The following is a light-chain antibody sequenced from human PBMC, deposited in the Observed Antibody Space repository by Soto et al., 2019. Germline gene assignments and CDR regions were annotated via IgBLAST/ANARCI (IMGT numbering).Light chain of an antibody. CDR3: QQLDNYPRT. J-gene: IGKJ1*01. V-gene: IGKV1-9*01. CDR1: QGISSY. CDR2: TAS. Sequence: DIQLTQSPSFLSASVGDRVTITCRASQGISSYLAWYQLKPGKAPKLLISTASTLQSGVPSRFSGSGSGTEFTLTISSLQPEDFANYYCQQLDNYPRTFGQGTKVEI.